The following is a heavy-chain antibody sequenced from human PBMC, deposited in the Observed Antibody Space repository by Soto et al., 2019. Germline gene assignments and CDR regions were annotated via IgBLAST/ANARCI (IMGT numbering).Heavy chain of an antibody. CDR1: GGTIISAF. D-gene: IGHD3-22*01. Sequence: SVTLCLTATVSGGTIISAFLHWIRYPPGTPLDGIAYVSHSGITNYTPSLQSRVTISIDTSKNEFSRRLSSVTAADTAGYYCASGFYDSSGYSEAFDIWGRGTLVTVSS. CDR2: VSHSGIT. J-gene: IGHJ3*02. CDR3: ASGFYDSSGYSEAFDI. V-gene: IGHV4-59*01.